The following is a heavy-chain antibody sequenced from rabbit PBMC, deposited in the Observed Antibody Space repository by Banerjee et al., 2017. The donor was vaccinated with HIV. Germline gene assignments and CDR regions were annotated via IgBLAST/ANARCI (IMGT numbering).Heavy chain of an antibody. Sequence: QEQLVESGGGLVKPEGSLTLTCKASGIDFSRYFYMCWVRQAPGKGLEWIACISSGSGSTYYASWAKGRFTISNTSSTTVTLQMTSLTAADTATYFCARSSGYTDYGHALWGQGTLVTVS. J-gene: IGHJ4*01. CDR2: ISSGSGST. V-gene: IGHV1S45*01. CDR1: GIDFSRYFY. CDR3: ARSSGYTDYGHAL. D-gene: IGHD7-1*01.